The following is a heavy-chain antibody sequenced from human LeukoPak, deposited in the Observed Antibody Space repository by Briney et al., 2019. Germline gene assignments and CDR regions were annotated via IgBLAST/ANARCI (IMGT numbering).Heavy chain of an antibody. CDR2: ISAYNGNT. V-gene: IGHV1-18*01. CDR1: GYTFTSYG. CDR3: ARGGHDYYDSSGYELYYYMDV. D-gene: IGHD3-22*01. J-gene: IGHJ6*03. Sequence: ASVKVSCKASGYTFTSYGISWVRQAPGQGLEWMGWISAYNGNTSYAQKLQGRVTMTTDTSTSTAYMELRSLRSDDTAVYYCARGGHDYYDSSGYELYYYMDVWGKGTTVTVSS.